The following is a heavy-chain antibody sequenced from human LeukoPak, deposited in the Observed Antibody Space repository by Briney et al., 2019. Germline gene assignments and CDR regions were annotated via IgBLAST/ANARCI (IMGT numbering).Heavy chain of an antibody. CDR2: ITSGGDYI. CDR1: GFTFNTFN. D-gene: IGHD3-9*01. CDR3: ARGHYDVLAASYKWTPDY. V-gene: IGHV3-21*01. J-gene: IGHJ4*02. Sequence: GGSLRLSCAASGFTFNTFNMNWVRQAPGRGLEWVSSITSGGDYIYYADSVKGRFTTSRDNAKNSLSLQLNSLRVEDTAVYYCARGHYDVLAASYKWTPDYWGQGTLVTVSS.